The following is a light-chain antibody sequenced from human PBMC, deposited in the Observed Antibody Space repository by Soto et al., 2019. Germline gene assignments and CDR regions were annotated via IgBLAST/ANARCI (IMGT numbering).Light chain of an antibody. CDR3: QQYNNWYT. CDR2: GAS. V-gene: IGKV3-15*01. J-gene: IGKJ2*01. CDR1: QSVNSN. Sequence: EIVMTQSPATLSVSPGERATLSCRASQSVNSNLAWYQQKPGQAPRLLMYGASTRATGVPARFSGSGSGTEFTLTISSLQSEDFAVYYCQQYNNWYTFGQGTMLDIK.